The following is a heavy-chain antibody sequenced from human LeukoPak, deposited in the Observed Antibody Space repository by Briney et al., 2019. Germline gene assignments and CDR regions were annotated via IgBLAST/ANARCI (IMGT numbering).Heavy chain of an antibody. CDR2: IIPIFGTA. CDR3: AREGESSSSPSFDY. V-gene: IGHV1-69*05. CDR1: GGTFSSYA. J-gene: IGHJ4*02. Sequence: GVSVKVSCKASGGTFSSYAISWVRQAPGQGLEWMGGIIPIFGTANYAQKFQGRVTMTRDTSISTAYMELSRLRSDDTAVYYCAREGESSSSPSFDYWGQGTLVTVSS. D-gene: IGHD6-6*01.